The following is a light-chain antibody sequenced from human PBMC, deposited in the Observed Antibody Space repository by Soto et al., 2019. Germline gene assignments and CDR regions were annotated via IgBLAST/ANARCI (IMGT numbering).Light chain of an antibody. Sequence: DIQMTQSPSTLSASVGDRVTITCRASQSISSWLAWYQQKPGKAPKLLIYDASSLESGVPSRFSGSGSGTEFTLTISSLQPDDFATYYCQQDNSLTTRTFGQGTK. CDR3: QQDNSLTTRT. J-gene: IGKJ1*01. V-gene: IGKV1-5*01. CDR2: DAS. CDR1: QSISSW.